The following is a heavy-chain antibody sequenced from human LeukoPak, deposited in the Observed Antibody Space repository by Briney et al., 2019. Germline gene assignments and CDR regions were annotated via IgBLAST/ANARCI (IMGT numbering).Heavy chain of an antibody. CDR1: GGSFSGYY. D-gene: IGHD4-17*01. V-gene: IGHV4-34*01. CDR3: ASLDDYGDYPAGALEY. CDR2: INHSGST. Sequence: SETLSLTCAVYGGSFSGYYWSWIRQPPGKGLEWIGEINHSGSTNYNPSLKSRVTISVDTSKNQFSLKLSSVTAADTAVYYCASLDDYGDYPAGALEYWGQGTLVTVSS. J-gene: IGHJ4*02.